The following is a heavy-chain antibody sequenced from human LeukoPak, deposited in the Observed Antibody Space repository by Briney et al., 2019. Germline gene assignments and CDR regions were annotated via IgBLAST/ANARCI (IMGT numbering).Heavy chain of an antibody. CDR3: ARRMITFGGVIV. Sequence: SETLSLTCTVSGGSISSSSHYWGWIRQPPGKGLEWIGSIYYSGSTYYNPSLKSRVTISVDTSKNQFSLKLSSVTAADTAVYYCARRMITFGGVIVWGQGTLVTVSS. CDR1: GGSISSSSHY. D-gene: IGHD3-16*02. V-gene: IGHV4-39*01. CDR2: IYYSGST. J-gene: IGHJ4*02.